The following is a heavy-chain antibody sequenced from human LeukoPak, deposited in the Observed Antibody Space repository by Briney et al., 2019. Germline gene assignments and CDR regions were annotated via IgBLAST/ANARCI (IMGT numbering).Heavy chain of an antibody. D-gene: IGHD3-22*01. CDR2: IIPIFGTA. Sequence: ASVKVSRKASGGTFSSYAISWVRQAPGQGLEWMGGIIPIFGTANYAQKFQGRVTITADKSTSTAYMELSSLRSEDTAVYYCARSKASGYYFLYYFDYWGQGTLVTVSS. CDR1: GGTFSSYA. CDR3: ARSKASGYYFLYYFDY. V-gene: IGHV1-69*06. J-gene: IGHJ4*02.